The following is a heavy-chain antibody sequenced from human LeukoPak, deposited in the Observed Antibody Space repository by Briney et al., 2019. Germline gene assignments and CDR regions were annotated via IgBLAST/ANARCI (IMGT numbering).Heavy chain of an antibody. V-gene: IGHV3-23*01. CDR1: GFTFSSYA. CDR3: AKARRVGCSSTSCYTLTPYDN. D-gene: IGHD2-2*02. CDR2: ISGSGGST. J-gene: IGHJ4*02. Sequence: PGGSLRLSCAASGFTFSSYAMSWVRQAPGRGLEWVSAISGSGGSTYYADSVKGRFTISRDNSKNTLYLQMNSLRAEDTAVYYCAKARRVGCSSTSCYTLTPYDNWGQGTLVTVSS.